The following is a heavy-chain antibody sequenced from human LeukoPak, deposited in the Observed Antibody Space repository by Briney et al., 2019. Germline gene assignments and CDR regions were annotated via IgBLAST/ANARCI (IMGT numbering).Heavy chain of an antibody. CDR3: AAQPLIVGATGGGY. Sequence: GGSLRLSCAASGLRFDNAWMSWVRQAPGKGLEWVAVISYDGSNKYYADSVKGRFTISRDNSKNTLYLQMNSLRAEDTAVYYCAAQPLIVGATGGGYWGQGTLVTVSS. V-gene: IGHV3-30*03. CDR2: ISYDGSNK. J-gene: IGHJ4*02. D-gene: IGHD1-26*01. CDR1: GLRFDNAW.